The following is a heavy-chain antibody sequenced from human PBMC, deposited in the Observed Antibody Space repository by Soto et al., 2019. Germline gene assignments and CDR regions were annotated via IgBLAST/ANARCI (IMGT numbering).Heavy chain of an antibody. CDR3: ARDRWSCSSTSCYNSADFWFDP. CDR2: IYHSGST. D-gene: IGHD2-2*02. CDR1: GGSISSGGYS. V-gene: IGHV4-30-2*01. Sequence: SETLSLTSAVSGGSISSGGYSWSWIRQPPGRGLEWIGYIYHSGSTYYNPSLTRRVTISVDRSKNQFSLKLSSVTAAGTAVYYCARDRWSCSSTSCYNSADFWFDPWRQGTLVTVSS. J-gene: IGHJ5*02.